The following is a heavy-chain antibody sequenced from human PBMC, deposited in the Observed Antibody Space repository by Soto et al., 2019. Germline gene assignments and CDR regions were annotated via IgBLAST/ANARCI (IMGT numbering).Heavy chain of an antibody. CDR1: GFTFSSYW. CDR3: ARGHTTSPNWFDP. CDR2: IKQDGSEK. J-gene: IGHJ5*02. D-gene: IGHD2-2*01. Sequence: LRLSCAASGFTFSSYWMSWVRQAPGKGLEWVANIKQDGSEKFYVDSVKGRFTISKDNAKNSVYLQMNSLRAEDTAVYYCARGHTTSPNWFDPWGQGTLVTVSS. V-gene: IGHV3-7*03.